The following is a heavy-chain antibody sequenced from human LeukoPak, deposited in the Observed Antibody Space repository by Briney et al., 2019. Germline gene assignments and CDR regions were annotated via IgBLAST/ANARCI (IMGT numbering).Heavy chain of an antibody. V-gene: IGHV3-23*01. CDR1: GFAFSSYA. Sequence: PGGSLRLSCAASGFAFSSYAMSWVRQAPGRGLEWVSAISGSGGSTYYADSVKGRFTISRDNSKNTLYLQMNSPRAEDTAVYYCAKGYGSGPLGYWGQGTLVTVSS. CDR3: AKGYGSGPLGY. J-gene: IGHJ4*02. D-gene: IGHD3-10*01. CDR2: ISGSGGST.